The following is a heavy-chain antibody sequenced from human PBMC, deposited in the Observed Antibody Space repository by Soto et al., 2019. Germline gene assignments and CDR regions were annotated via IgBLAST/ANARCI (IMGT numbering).Heavy chain of an antibody. Sequence: QVQLVQSGAEVKKPGASVRVSCKASGYTFTSYDINWVRQATGQGLEWMGWMNPESNNTGYAQKCQGRVTTTRDTSISTAYMELSSLRTADTAVYYCATFVRRQLPTIDFWGQGTLVTVSS. CDR1: GYTFTSYD. V-gene: IGHV1-8*01. CDR2: MNPESNNT. D-gene: IGHD1-26*01. J-gene: IGHJ4*02. CDR3: ATFVRRQLPTIDF.